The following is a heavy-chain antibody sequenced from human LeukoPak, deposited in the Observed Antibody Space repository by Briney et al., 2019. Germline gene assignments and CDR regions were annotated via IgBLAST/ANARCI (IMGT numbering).Heavy chain of an antibody. Sequence: GGSLRLSCAASGFTFSTFAMSWVRQAPGKGLEWVSAISGNGGKTFYADSVNGRFTISRDNSKNTLYLQMNSLRAEDTAVYYCAKDTRNIVVVEAAPFDYWGQGTLVAVSS. D-gene: IGHD2-15*01. CDR1: GFTFSTFA. V-gene: IGHV3-23*01. CDR2: ISGNGGKT. CDR3: AKDTRNIVVVEAAPFDY. J-gene: IGHJ4*02.